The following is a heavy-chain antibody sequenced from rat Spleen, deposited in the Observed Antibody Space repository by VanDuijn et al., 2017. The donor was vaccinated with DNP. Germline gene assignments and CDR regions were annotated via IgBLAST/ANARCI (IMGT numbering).Heavy chain of an antibody. CDR3: ARHPGLDA. CDR1: GFSLTSNG. J-gene: IGHJ4*01. D-gene: IGHD4-1*01. CDR2: IWAGGST. V-gene: IGHV2-72*01. Sequence: QVQLEESGPGLMQPSETLSLTCTVSGFSLTSNGVGWVRQPLGKGLVWMGTIWAGGSTNYNSAVQSRLSISRDTSKSQVFLKMNSLQPEDTGTYYCARHPGLDAWGQGTSVTVSS.